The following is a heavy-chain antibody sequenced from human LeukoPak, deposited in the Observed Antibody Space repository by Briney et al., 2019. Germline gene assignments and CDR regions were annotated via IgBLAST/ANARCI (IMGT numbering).Heavy chain of an antibody. CDR1: GGSISSRNYY. D-gene: IGHD6-19*01. V-gene: IGHV4-39*01. CDR3: ARHVSVAVTNFFDY. CDR2: VYYTGTT. J-gene: IGHJ4*02. Sequence: SETLSLSCTVSGGSISSRNYYWGWIRQPPGKGLEWIGGVYYTGTTYSNPSLKSRVTISVDTSKNQFSLRLSSVTAADTAVYYCARHVSVAVTNFFDYWGQGTLVTVSS.